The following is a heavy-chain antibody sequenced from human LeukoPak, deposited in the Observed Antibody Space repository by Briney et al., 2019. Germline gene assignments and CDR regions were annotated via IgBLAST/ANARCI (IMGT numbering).Heavy chain of an antibody. Sequence: QPGGSLTLSCAASGFTFSSYAMSWVRQAPGKGLEWVSAISGSGGSTYYADSVKGRFTISRDNSKNTLYLQMNSLRAEDTAVYYCAKVKDYYDSSGPSDYWGQGTLVTVSS. CDR2: ISGSGGST. V-gene: IGHV3-23*01. CDR3: AKVKDYYDSSGPSDY. CDR1: GFTFSSYA. J-gene: IGHJ4*02. D-gene: IGHD3-22*01.